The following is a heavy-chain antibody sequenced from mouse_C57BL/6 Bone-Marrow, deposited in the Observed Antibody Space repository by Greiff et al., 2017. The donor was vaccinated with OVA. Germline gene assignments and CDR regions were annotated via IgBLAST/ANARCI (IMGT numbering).Heavy chain of an antibody. CDR1: GFTFSDYG. CDR3: AREDGSSYWYFDV. V-gene: IGHV5-17*01. Sequence: EVMLVESGGGLVKPGGSLKLSCAASGFTFSDYGMHWVRQAPEKGLEWVAYISSGSSTIYYADTVKGRFTISRDNAKNTLFLRMTSLRSEDTAMYYCAREDGSSYWYFDVWGTGTTVTVSS. J-gene: IGHJ1*03. CDR2: ISSGSSTI. D-gene: IGHD1-1*01.